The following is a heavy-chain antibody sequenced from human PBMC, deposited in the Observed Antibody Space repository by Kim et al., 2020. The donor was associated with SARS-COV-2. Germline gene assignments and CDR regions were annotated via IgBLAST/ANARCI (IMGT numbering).Heavy chain of an antibody. CDR1: GFTFSDYY. Sequence: GGSLRLSCAASGFTFSDYYMSWIRQAPGKGLEWVSYISSSSSYTNYADSVKGRFTISRDNAKNSLYLQMNSLRAEDTAVYYCARDWAPTGVSGWYNTYGNWFDPWGQGTLVTVSS. CDR2: ISSSSSYT. J-gene: IGHJ5*02. CDR3: ARDWAPTGVSGWYNTYGNWFDP. D-gene: IGHD6-19*01. V-gene: IGHV3-11*06.